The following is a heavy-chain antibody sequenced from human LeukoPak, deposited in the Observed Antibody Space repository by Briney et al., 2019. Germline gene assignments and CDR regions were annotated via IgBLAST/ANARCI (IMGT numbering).Heavy chain of an antibody. CDR2: IYYSGST. Sequence: SQTLSLTCTVSGGSISSGDYYWSWIRQPPGKGLEWIGYIYYSGSTYYNPSLKSRVTISVDTSKNQFSLKLSPVTAADTAVYYCARDDDYGGKLDYWGQGTLVTVSS. CDR1: GGSISSGDYY. CDR3: ARDDDYGGKLDY. V-gene: IGHV4-30-4*01. D-gene: IGHD4-23*01. J-gene: IGHJ4*02.